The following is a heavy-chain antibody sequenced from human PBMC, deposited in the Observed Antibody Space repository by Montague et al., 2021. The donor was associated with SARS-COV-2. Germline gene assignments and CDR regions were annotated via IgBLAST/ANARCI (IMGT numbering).Heavy chain of an antibody. V-gene: IGHV4-39*01. Sequence: SETLSLTCTVSGGSISSSSYYWGWIRRPPGKGLEWIGSIYYSGSTYYNPSLKSRVTISVDTSKNQFSLKLSSVTAADTAVYYCARTATGGATHYYYGMDVWGQGTTVTVSS. CDR3: ARTATGGATHYYYGMDV. J-gene: IGHJ6*02. CDR1: GGSISSSSYY. D-gene: IGHD1-26*01. CDR2: IYYSGST.